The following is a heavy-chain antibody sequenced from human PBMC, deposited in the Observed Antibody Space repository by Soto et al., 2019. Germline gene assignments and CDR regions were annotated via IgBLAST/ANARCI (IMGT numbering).Heavy chain of an antibody. D-gene: IGHD6-19*01. Sequence: SVKVSCKASGGTFSSYAISWVRQAPGQGLEWMGGIIPIFGTANYAQKFQGRVTITADESTSTAYMELSSLRSEDTAVYYCARESSWYSSGWFLMDVWGQGTTVTVSS. CDR2: IIPIFGTA. V-gene: IGHV1-69*13. CDR1: GGTFSSYA. J-gene: IGHJ6*02. CDR3: ARESSWYSSGWFLMDV.